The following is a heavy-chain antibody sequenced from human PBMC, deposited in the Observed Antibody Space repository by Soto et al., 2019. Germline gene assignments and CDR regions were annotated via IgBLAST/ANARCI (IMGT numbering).Heavy chain of an antibody. V-gene: IGHV3-53*04. CDR1: GFTVSSNY. D-gene: IGHD2-15*01. Sequence: GGSLRLSCAASGFTVSSNYMSLVRQAPGKGLEWVSVIYSGGSTYYADSVKGRFTISRHNSKNTLYLQMNSLRAEDTAVYYCARQLGYCSGGSCWVGAFDIWGQGTMVTVSS. CDR2: IYSGGST. J-gene: IGHJ3*02. CDR3: ARQLGYCSGGSCWVGAFDI.